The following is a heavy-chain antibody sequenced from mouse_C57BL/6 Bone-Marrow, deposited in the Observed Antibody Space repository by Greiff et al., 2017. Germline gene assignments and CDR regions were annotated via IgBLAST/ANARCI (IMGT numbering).Heavy chain of an antibody. CDR3: ARSGYHEGYFDV. Sequence: QVQLQQSGAEPARPGASVKLSCKASGYTFTSYGISWVKQRTGQGLEWIGEIYPRSGNTYYNEKFKGKATLTADKSSSTAYMELRSLTSEDSAVYFCARSGYHEGYFDVWGTGTTVTVSS. J-gene: IGHJ1*03. CDR1: GYTFTSYG. CDR2: IYPRSGNT. D-gene: IGHD2-2*01. V-gene: IGHV1-81*01.